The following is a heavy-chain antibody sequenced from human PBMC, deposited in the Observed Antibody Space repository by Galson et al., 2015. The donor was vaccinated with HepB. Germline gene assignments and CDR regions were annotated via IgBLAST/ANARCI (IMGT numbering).Heavy chain of an antibody. Sequence: SVKVSCKASGGTFSSYVISWVRQAPGQGLEWMGGIIPIFGTANYAQKFQGRVTITADESTSTAYMELSSLRSEDTAVYYCARDEHRITMVRGVIAGLDYWGQGTLVTVSS. V-gene: IGHV1-69*13. J-gene: IGHJ4*02. CDR1: GGTFSSYV. CDR2: IIPIFGTA. D-gene: IGHD3-10*01. CDR3: ARDEHRITMVRGVIAGLDY.